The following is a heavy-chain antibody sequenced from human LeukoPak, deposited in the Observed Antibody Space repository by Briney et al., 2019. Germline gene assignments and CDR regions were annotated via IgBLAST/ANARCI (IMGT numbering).Heavy chain of an antibody. CDR1: GGSIRTDGSY. CDR2: IYIDGIT. CDR3: ARLFTRAWEYRYGMDV. D-gene: IGHD1-26*01. V-gene: IGHV4-39*01. J-gene: IGHJ6*02. Sequence: SETLSLTCTVSGGSIRTDGSYWAWIRPPPGKGLEWIGSIYIDGITHYNSSLQSRVTRSIDTAKNQFSLKLTSVTAADTAVFYCARLFTRAWEYRYGMDVWGQGTAVTVSS.